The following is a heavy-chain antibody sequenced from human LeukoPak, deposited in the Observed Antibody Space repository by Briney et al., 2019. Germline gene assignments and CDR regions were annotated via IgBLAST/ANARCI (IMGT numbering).Heavy chain of an antibody. CDR3: ATEVTD. CDR2: INPNSGGT. D-gene: IGHD5-18*01. CDR1: GYTFSGYY. Sequence: GASVKVSCKASGYTFSGYYMHWVRQAPGQGLEWMGWINPNSGGTKYAQKFQGRVTMTRDTSISTAYMELSRLRDGTAVYYCATEVTDWGQGTPVTVSS. J-gene: IGHJ4*02. V-gene: IGHV1-2*02.